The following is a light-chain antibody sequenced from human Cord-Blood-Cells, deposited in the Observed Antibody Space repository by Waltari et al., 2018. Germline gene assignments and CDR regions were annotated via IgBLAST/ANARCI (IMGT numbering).Light chain of an antibody. CDR3: QQYYSTPLT. V-gene: IGKV4-1*01. CDR2: WAS. CDR1: QSVLYSSNNKNY. Sequence: DIVMTHSPDSLAVYLDERATINCKSSQSVLYSSNNKNYLAWYQQKPGQPPQLLIYWASTRGSEVPFRVSGSGSGTDFTLTIISLGAEDVAVYYCQQYYSTPLTFGGGTKVEIK. J-gene: IGKJ4*01.